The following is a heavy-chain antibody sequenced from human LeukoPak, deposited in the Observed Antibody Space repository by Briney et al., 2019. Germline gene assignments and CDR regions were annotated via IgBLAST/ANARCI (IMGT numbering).Heavy chain of an antibody. CDR3: ASVYYDILTGYYKYFQH. CDR1: GGSFSGYY. V-gene: IGHV4-59*01. J-gene: IGHJ1*01. CDR2: IYYSGST. D-gene: IGHD3-9*01. Sequence: SETLSLTCAVYGGSFSGYYWSWIRQPPGKGLEWIGHIYYSGSTNYNPSLKSRVTISVDTSKNQFSLKLSSVTAADTAVYYCASVYYDILTGYYKYFQHWGQGTLVTVSS.